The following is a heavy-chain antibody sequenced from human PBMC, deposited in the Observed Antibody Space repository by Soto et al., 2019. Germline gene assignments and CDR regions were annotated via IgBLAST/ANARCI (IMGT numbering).Heavy chain of an antibody. D-gene: IGHD5-12*01. CDR2: LYGSGRGI. J-gene: IGHJ4*02. V-gene: IGHV3-23*01. Sequence: EVQLLESGGALVQPGGSLRLSCAASGLTFSNYAMIWLRQVPGKGLEWVSGLYGSGRGIHYADSVKGRFTISRDNSAYSVYLQMNNLRVEDTAVYYCAKDAVSFGGVWLAHVWGQGTVVTVSS. CDR1: GLTFSNYA. CDR3: AKDAVSFGGVWLAHV.